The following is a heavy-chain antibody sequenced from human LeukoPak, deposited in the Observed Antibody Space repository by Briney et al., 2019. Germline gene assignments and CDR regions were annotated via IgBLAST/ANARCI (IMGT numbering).Heavy chain of an antibody. CDR1: GFTFSSYS. J-gene: IGHJ4*02. CDR2: ISSSSSYI. Sequence: GGSLRLSCAASGFTFSSYSMNWVRQAPGKGLEWVSSISSSSSYIYYADSVKGRFTISRDNAKNSLYLQMNSLRAEDTAVYYCARGLRWVYYGSGSYYNDFDYWGQGTLVTVSS. CDR3: ARGLRWVYYGSGSYYNDFDY. V-gene: IGHV3-21*01. D-gene: IGHD3-10*01.